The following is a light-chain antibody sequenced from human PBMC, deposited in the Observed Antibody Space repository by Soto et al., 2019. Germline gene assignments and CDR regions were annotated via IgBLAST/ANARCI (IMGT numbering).Light chain of an antibody. CDR3: HLYYTTPWA. Sequence: DMVMTQSTESLAVSLGERATINCKSSQSVLYSSNNKNYLAWYQQKPGQPHKLLIYWAYTRESGVHDRFSGSGSGTDFTLTIRSLQAEDGAVYYSHLYYTTPWAFGHGTNVDI. V-gene: IGKV4-1*01. CDR1: QSVLYSSNNKNY. J-gene: IGKJ1*01. CDR2: WAY.